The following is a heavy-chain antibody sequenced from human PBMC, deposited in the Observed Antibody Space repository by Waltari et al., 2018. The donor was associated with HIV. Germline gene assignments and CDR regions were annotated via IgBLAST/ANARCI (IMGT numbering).Heavy chain of an antibody. CDR2: IYYSGST. CDR1: CCSISRSCYF. CDR3: ARRHVDTALVRWGLDD. V-gene: IGHV4-39*01. J-gene: IGHJ4*02. Sequence: QLQLQESGPGLVKPSETLSLPCTVSCCSISRSCYFWGWLRQPPGKGLEWIGSIYYSGSTYYNPSLKSRVTISVDTPKNQFSLILSSVTAADTAVYYCARRHVDTALVRWGLDDWGQGTLVTVSS. D-gene: IGHD5-18*01.